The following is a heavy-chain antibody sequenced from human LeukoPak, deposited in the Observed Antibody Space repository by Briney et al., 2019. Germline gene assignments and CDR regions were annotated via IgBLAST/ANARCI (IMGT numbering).Heavy chain of an antibody. Sequence: SETLSLTCAVYGGSFSGYYWSWIRQPPGEGLEWIGEINHSGSTNYNPSLKSRVTISVDTSKNQFSLKLSSVTAADTAVYYCARGNWYSSGWRGGYNWFDPWGQGTLVTVSS. CDR3: ARGNWYSSGWRGGYNWFDP. CDR1: GGSFSGYY. CDR2: INHSGST. V-gene: IGHV4-34*01. J-gene: IGHJ5*02. D-gene: IGHD6-19*01.